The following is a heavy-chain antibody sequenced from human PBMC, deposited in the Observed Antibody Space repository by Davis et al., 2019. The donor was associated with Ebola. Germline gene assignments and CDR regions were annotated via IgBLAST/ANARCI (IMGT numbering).Heavy chain of an antibody. CDR3: ARRGYYYDSSGYYVSAFDI. J-gene: IGHJ3*02. D-gene: IGHD3-22*01. CDR1: GGSISSYY. CDR2: IYYSGST. V-gene: IGHV4-59*08. Sequence: SETLSLTCTVSGGSISSYYWSWIRQPPGKGLEWIGYIYYSGSTNYNPSLKSRVTISVDTSKNQFSLKLSSVTAADTAVYYCARRGYYYDSSGYYVSAFDIWGQGTMVTVSS.